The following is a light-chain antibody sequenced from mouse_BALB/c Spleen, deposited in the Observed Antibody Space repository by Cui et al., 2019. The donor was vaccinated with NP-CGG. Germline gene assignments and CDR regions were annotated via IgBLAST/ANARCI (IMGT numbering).Light chain of an antibody. CDR2: GTN. J-gene: IGLJ1*01. CDR1: TGAVTTNHY. V-gene: IGLV1*01. Sequence: QAVVTQESALTTSPGETVTLTCRSSTGAVTTNHYANWVQEKPDHLFTGLIGGTNNRAPGVPARFSGSLIGDKAALTITGAQTEDEAIYFCALWYSNHWVFGGGTKTDCP. CDR3: ALWYSNHWV.